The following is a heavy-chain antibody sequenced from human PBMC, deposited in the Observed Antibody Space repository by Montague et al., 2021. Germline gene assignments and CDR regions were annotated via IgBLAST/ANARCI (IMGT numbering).Heavy chain of an antibody. CDR2: IYYNGTT. J-gene: IGHJ5*02. D-gene: IGHD2-15*01. CDR3: ARSLYCRGGSCYSGFDP. V-gene: IGHV4-39*01. CDR1: GGSISSASYY. Sequence: SETQSLTCTVSGGSISSASYYWGWIRQPPGKGLEFIGVIYYNGTTYHNPSLKSRVTVSMDTSKNQFSLKLSSVTAADTAVYYCARSLYCRGGSCYSGFDPWGQGTLVTASS.